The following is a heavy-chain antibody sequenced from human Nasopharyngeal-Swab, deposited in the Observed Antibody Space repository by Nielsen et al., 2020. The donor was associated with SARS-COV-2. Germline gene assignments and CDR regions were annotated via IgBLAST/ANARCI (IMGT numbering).Heavy chain of an antibody. J-gene: IGHJ4*02. V-gene: IGHV3-53*01. D-gene: IGHD2-15*01. CDR3: ATPGTRCSGDTCNMWVFDY. Sequence: GESLKISCAASGFTVSSNYLSWVRQAPGKGLEWVSVTEIGGTTHYADSVKGRFSISRDSSTNTLYLQMNNVRAEDTAVYYCATPGTRCSGDTCNMWVFDYWGQGTLVTVSS. CDR1: GFTVSSNY. CDR2: TEIGGTT.